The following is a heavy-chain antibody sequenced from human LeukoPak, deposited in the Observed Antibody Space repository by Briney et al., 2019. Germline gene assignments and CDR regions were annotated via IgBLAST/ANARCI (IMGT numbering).Heavy chain of an antibody. CDR1: GFTVSSNY. D-gene: IGHD3-3*01. V-gene: IGHV3-66*01. CDR3: ARGRLLWYYFDY. CDR2: IYSGGST. Sequence: GGSLRLSCAASGFTVSSNYMSWVRQAPGKGLEWVSVIYSGGSTYYADSVKGRFTISRDNSKNTLYLQMNSLRAEDTAVYYCARGRLLWYYFDYWGQGTLVTVSS. J-gene: IGHJ4*02.